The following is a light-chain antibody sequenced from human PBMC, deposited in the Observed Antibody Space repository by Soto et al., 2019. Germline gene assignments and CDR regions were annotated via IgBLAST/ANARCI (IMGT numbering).Light chain of an antibody. Sequence: EIVLTQSPATLSLSPGERATLSCRASQSVSIHLAWYQQKGGQAPRLLIYDTSNRATGIPARFSGSGSGTDFTLTISSLETEDSAVYYCQQRGNWPPRFTFGPGTKVDIK. CDR1: QSVSIH. J-gene: IGKJ3*01. V-gene: IGKV3-11*01. CDR3: QQRGNWPPRFT. CDR2: DTS.